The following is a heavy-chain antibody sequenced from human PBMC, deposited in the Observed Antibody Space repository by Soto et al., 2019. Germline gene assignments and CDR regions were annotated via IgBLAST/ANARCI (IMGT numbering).Heavy chain of an antibody. CDR2: IYPGDSDT. V-gene: IGHV5-51*01. CDR3: VRRDMAEVYGLEV. CDR1: GCICSDHG. D-gene: IGHD2-15*01. Sequence: GESLKISCKGCGCICSDHGVGWVRQMPGKGLEWMGIIYPGDSDTRYSPSFQGQVTISADKSISTAYLQWSSLKASDTAMYYCVRRDMAEVYGLEVWGQGTTVTVSS. J-gene: IGHJ6*02.